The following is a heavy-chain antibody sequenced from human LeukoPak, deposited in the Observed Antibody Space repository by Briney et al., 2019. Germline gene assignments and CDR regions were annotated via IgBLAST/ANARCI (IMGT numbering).Heavy chain of an antibody. CDR2: ISYDGSNK. Sequence: PGRSLRLSCAASGFTFSSYGMHWVRQAPGKGLEWVAVISYDGSNKYYADSVKGRFTISRDNSKNTLYLQMNSLRAEDTGVYYCAKHHDYWGQGTLVTVSS. CDR1: GFTFSSYG. CDR3: AKHHDY. J-gene: IGHJ4*02. V-gene: IGHV3-30*18.